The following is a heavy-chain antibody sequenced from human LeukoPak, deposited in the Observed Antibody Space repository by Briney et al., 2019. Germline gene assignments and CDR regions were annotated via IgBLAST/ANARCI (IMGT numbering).Heavy chain of an antibody. J-gene: IGHJ5*02. CDR2: VDPEDGET. D-gene: IGHD1-26*01. CDR1: GYTFTSYG. V-gene: IGHV1-69-2*01. Sequence: ASVKVSCKASGYTFTSYGISWVRQAPGQGLEWMGLVDPEDGETIYAEKFQGRVTITADTSTDTAYMELSSLRSEDTAVYYCAYVGATRWFDPWGQGTLVTVSS. CDR3: AYVGATRWFDP.